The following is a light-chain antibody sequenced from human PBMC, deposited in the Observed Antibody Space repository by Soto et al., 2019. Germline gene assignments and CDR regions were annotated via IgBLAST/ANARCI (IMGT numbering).Light chain of an antibody. CDR2: EVS. CDR1: RRDVGSYNL. J-gene: IGLJ1*01. CDR3: CSYAGSSTYV. Sequence: QYALNQAASVSGSPGGSSSISCTGTRRDVGSYNLVSWGEQHPGKAPKLMRYEVSKRPSGVSNRLCGSKAGETASVTNSGLQAEDEAAYYCCSYAGSSTYVFGTGTKVTVL. V-gene: IGLV2-23*02.